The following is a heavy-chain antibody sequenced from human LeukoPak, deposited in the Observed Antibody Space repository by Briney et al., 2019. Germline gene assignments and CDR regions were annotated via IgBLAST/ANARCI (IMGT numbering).Heavy chain of an antibody. CDR2: IWYDGSNK. CDR1: GFTFSSYG. J-gene: IGHJ4*02. V-gene: IGHV3-33*01. D-gene: IGHD1-26*01. Sequence: PGRSLRLSCAASGFTFSSYGMHWVRQAPGKGLEWVAVIWYDGSNKYYADSVKGRFTTSRDDSKNTLYLQMNSLRAEDTAVYYCARGREWELPTPLKDFDYWGQGTLVTVSS. CDR3: ARGREWELPTPLKDFDY.